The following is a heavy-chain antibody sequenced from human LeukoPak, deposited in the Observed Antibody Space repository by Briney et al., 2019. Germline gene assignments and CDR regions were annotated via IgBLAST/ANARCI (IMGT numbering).Heavy chain of an antibody. J-gene: IGHJ4*02. CDR2: IIPILGTA. CDR1: GGTFSSYA. CDR3: ATHGGYSYGLFDY. V-gene: IGHV1-69*05. D-gene: IGHD5-18*01. Sequence: ASVKVSCKASGGTFSSYAISWVRQAPGQGLEWMGGIIPILGTANYAQKFQGRVTITTDESTSTAYMELSSLRSEDTAVYYCATHGGYSYGLFDYWGQGTLVTVSS.